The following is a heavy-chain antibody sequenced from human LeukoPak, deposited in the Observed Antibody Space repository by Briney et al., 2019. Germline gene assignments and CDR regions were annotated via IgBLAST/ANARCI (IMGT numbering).Heavy chain of an antibody. CDR1: GFTFSYYW. Sequence: GGSLRLSCAASGFTFSYYWMHWVCQTPGKGLVWVSRINSDGRSTSYADSVKGRFTISRDNAENTLYLQMNSLRAEDTAVYYCVRGGSTHFQHWGQGTLVTVSS. CDR3: VRGGSTHFQH. CDR2: INSDGRST. V-gene: IGHV3-74*01. D-gene: IGHD3-16*01. J-gene: IGHJ1*01.